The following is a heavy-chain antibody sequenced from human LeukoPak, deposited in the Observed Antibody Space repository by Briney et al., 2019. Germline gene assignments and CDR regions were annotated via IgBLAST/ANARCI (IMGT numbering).Heavy chain of an antibody. CDR2: INSNGHRT. D-gene: IGHD6-19*01. Sequence: GGSLRLSCATSGFTFNTYAMTWVRQTPGKGLEWVSLINSNGHRTSYANSVEGRFTVARDNSKNTLYLQMNSLRAEDTAVYYCARKGYSSGRTHFDYWGQGTLVTVSS. V-gene: IGHV3-23*01. CDR1: GFTFNTYA. J-gene: IGHJ4*02. CDR3: ARKGYSSGRTHFDY.